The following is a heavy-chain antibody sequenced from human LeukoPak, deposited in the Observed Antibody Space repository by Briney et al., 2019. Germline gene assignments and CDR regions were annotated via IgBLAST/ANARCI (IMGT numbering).Heavy chain of an antibody. D-gene: IGHD1-26*01. CDR2: INSDGSSI. Sequence: GGSLRLSCVASGFTFSSHWMHWVRQAPGKGLVWVSRINSDGSSITYAGSVKGRFTISRDNAKNTLYLQMNSLRAEDTAVYYCATGNRIVGAPPGWWGQGTLVTVSS. J-gene: IGHJ4*02. CDR1: GFTFSSHW. V-gene: IGHV3-74*01. CDR3: ATGNRIVGAPPGW.